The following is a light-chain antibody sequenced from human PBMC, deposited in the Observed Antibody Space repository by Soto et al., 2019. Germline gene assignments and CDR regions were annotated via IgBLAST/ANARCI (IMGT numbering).Light chain of an antibody. CDR2: KAS. J-gene: IGKJ1*01. CDR3: QQYYSYPRT. CDR1: QSIDSW. Sequence: DIQMTQSPSTLSASVGDRFTVTFLASQSIDSWLAWYQHKPGKAPKLLIFKASTLQSGVPSRFSGSGSGTDFTLTISCLQSEDFATYYCQQYYSYPRTFGQGTKVDI. V-gene: IGKV1-5*03.